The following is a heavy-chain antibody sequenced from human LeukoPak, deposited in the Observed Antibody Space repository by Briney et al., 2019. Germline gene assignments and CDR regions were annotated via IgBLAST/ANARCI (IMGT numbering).Heavy chain of an antibody. Sequence: GGSLRLSCVASGFTFNSYGMHWVCQAPGKGLDWVAFIRYDGINKYYADSVKGRFTISRDNSKNTLYLQMNSLRAGDTAIYYCAKAGNIRFDYWGQGTLVTVSS. J-gene: IGHJ4*02. CDR3: AKAGNIRFDY. CDR2: IRYDGINK. D-gene: IGHD2/OR15-2a*01. CDR1: GFTFNSYG. V-gene: IGHV3-30*02.